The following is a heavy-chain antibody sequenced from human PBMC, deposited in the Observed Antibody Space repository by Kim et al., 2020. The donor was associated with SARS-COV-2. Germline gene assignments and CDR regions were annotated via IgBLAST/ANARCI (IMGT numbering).Heavy chain of an antibody. CDR1: GYTFTSYY. CDR3: ARDETTGDPPTDYYYYGMDV. D-gene: IGHD7-27*01. V-gene: IGHV1-46*01. Sequence: ASVKVSCKASGYTFTSYYMHWVRQAPGQGLEWMGIINPSGGSTSYAQKFQGRVTMTRDTSTSTVYMELSSLRSEDTAVYYCARDETTGDPPTDYYYYGMDVWGQGTTVTVSS. CDR2: INPSGGST. J-gene: IGHJ6*02.